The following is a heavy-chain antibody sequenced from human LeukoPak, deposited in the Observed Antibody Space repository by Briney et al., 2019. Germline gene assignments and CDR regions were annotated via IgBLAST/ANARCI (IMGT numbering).Heavy chain of an antibody. V-gene: IGHV1-3*01. Sequence: GASVKVSCKASGYTFTSYAMHWVRQAPGQRLEWMGWINARNGNTKYSQKFQGRVTITRDTSASTAYMELSSLRSEDTAVYYCARMYSSSWYKANWFDPWGQGTLVTVSS. CDR1: GYTFTSYA. CDR3: ARMYSSSWYKANWFDP. J-gene: IGHJ5*02. D-gene: IGHD6-13*01. CDR2: INARNGNT.